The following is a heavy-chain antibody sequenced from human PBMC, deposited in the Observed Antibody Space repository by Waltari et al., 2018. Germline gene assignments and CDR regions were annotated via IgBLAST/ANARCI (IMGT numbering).Heavy chain of an antibody. CDR3: ASENFKGR. V-gene: IGHV1-8*02. J-gene: IGHJ4*02. CDR1: GYTFTSYD. CDR2: MNPNSGNT. Sequence: QLVHSWAEVKNPGASVKVSCKASGYTFTSYDINWVRQATGQGLEWMGWMNPNSGNTGYAKKLQGRVTMTRNTSIRTAYMELSSLRSEDTAVYYCASENFKGRWGQGTLVTVSS.